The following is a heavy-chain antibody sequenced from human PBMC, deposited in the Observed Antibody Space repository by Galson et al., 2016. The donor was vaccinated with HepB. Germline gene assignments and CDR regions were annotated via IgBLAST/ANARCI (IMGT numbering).Heavy chain of an antibody. J-gene: IGHJ6*02. D-gene: IGHD2-2*01. CDR1: GGTFSSYA. Sequence: SVKVSCKASGGTFSSYAISWVRQAPGQGLEWMGGIIPIINSAMYAQEFQGRVTITADVSTSTAYMEVSSLRSEDTAMYYCARDYCSGTGCSKYYYATDVWGQGTTVTVS. CDR2: IIPIINSA. V-gene: IGHV1-69*13. CDR3: ARDYCSGTGCSKYYYATDV.